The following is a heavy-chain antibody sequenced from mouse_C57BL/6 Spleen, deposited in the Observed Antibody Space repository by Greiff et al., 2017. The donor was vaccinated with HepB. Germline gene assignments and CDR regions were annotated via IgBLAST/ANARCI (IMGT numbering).Heavy chain of an antibody. D-gene: IGHD2-5*01. V-gene: IGHV1-62-2*01. Sequence: QVQLQQPGAELVKPGASVKLSCKASGYTFTEYTIHWVKQRSGQGLEWIGWFYPGSGSIKYNEKFKDKATLTADKSSSTAYMELSRLTSEDSAVYFCARHGSSIYYINYDAMDYWGQGTSVTVSS. CDR3: ARHGSSIYYINYDAMDY. CDR1: GYTFTEYT. J-gene: IGHJ4*01. CDR2: FYPGSGSI.